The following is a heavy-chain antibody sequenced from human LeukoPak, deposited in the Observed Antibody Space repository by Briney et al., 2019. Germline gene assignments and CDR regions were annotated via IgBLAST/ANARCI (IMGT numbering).Heavy chain of an antibody. V-gene: IGHV3-30*03. CDR3: ARVRDPFRWTRTLDH. D-gene: IGHD4-23*01. CDR1: GFTFSNPG. CDR2: NSHDGSDI. J-gene: IGHJ4*02. Sequence: GSLRLSCAASGFTFSNPGIQWVRQGPGQGPGGGATNSHDGSDIFYVESGKGRFTISRDNSKTTVYLQMTGLRTDDTGVYYCARVRDPFRWTRTLDHWGQGTRVIVSS.